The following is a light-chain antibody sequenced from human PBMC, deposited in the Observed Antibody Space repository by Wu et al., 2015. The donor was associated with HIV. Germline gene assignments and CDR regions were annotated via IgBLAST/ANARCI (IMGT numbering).Light chain of an antibody. Sequence: IVLTQSPGTLSLSPGERATLSCRASQSVGSSYLTWYQQKPGQAPRLLIYGASNRATGIPDRFSGSGSGTDFTLTISRLEPEDFAVYYCQQYDSSPPTFGQGTKVEIK. V-gene: IGKV3-20*01. J-gene: IGKJ1*01. CDR3: QQYDSSPPT. CDR2: GAS. CDR1: QSVGSSY.